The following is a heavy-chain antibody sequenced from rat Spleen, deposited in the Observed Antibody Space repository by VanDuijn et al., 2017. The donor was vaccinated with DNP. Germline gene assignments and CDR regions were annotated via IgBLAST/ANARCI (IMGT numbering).Heavy chain of an antibody. V-gene: IGHV5-22*01. Sequence: EVQLVESGGGLAQPGRSLKLSCAASGFTFSDYYMAWVRRTPAKGLEWVAYISYDGVSTYNGGSVKGRFTISRDIAKSTLYLEMNSLRSEDTATYYCARHVLPLRVWDYWGQGVMVTVSS. J-gene: IGHJ2*01. D-gene: IGHD1-4*01. CDR3: ARHVLPLRVWDY. CDR1: GFTFSDYY. CDR2: ISYDGVST.